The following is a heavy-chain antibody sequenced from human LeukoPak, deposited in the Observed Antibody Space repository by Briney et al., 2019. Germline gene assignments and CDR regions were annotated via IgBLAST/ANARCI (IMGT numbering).Heavy chain of an antibody. J-gene: IGHJ4*02. D-gene: IGHD2-15*01. Sequence: GGSLRLSCAASGFTFSSYAMHWVRQAPGKGLEWVAVISYDGSNKYYADSVKGRFTISRDNSKNTLYLQMNSLRAEDTAVYYCAKDSKHCSGGSCYPGAIDYWGQGTLVTVSS. CDR2: ISYDGSNK. CDR3: AKDSKHCSGGSCYPGAIDY. CDR1: GFTFSSYA. V-gene: IGHV3-30-3*01.